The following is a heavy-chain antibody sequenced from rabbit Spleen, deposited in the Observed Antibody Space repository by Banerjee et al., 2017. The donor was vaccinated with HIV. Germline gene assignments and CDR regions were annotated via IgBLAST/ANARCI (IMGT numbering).Heavy chain of an antibody. CDR2: IYAGISGST. CDR1: GFSVSSGYY. D-gene: IGHD2-1*01. J-gene: IGHJ4*01. V-gene: IGHV1S45*01. Sequence: QEQLEESGGDLVKPGASLTLTCTASGFSVSSGYYMCWVRQAPGKGLEWIACIYAGISGSTYYASWAKGRFAISKTSSTTVTLQMTSLTAADTATYFCARGSATMTMVITGYYLNLWGPGTLVTVS. CDR3: ARGSATMTMVITGYYLNL.